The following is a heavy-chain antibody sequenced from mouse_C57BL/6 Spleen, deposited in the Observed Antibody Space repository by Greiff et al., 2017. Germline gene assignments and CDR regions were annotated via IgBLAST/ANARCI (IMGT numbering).Heavy chain of an antibody. CDR3: ARSARYYGSSYDFDY. Sequence: VKLQESGPELVKPGASVKISCKASGYAFSSSWMNWVKQRPGKGLEWIGRIYPGDGDTNYNGKFKGKATLTADKSSSTAYMQLSSLTSEDSAVYFCARSARYYGSSYDFDYWGQGTTLTVSS. J-gene: IGHJ2*01. CDR1: GYAFSSSW. V-gene: IGHV1-82*01. D-gene: IGHD1-1*01. CDR2: IYPGDGDT.